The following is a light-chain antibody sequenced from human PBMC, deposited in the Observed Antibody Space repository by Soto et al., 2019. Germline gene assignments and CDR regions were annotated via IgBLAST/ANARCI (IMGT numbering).Light chain of an antibody. CDR2: DAS. CDR1: QDIGTW. Sequence: DIQITQSPSSVSASIGDRVIITCRASQDIGTWLAWYQQKPGKAPKLLIYDASSLESGVPSRFSGSGSGTEFTLTISSLQPEDFATYYCLQHKSYPRTFGQGTKVDIK. CDR3: LQHKSYPRT. J-gene: IGKJ1*01. V-gene: IGKV1-17*03.